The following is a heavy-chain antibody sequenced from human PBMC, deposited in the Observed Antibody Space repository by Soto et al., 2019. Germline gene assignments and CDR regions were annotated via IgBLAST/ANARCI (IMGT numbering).Heavy chain of an antibody. J-gene: IGHJ3*02. CDR2: ITGSGDTT. V-gene: IGHV3-23*01. CDR1: GFTLSNYA. Sequence: EVQLLESGGGLVQPGGSLRLSCAASGFTLSNYAMSWVRQAPGTGLEWVSSITGSGDTTYYADYVKGRFTISRDNSKNTRDLQLSSGRAEDTALYYCAKDLRGGRWDDAFDIWGQGTMVTVSS. D-gene: IGHD1-26*01. CDR3: AKDLRGGRWDDAFDI.